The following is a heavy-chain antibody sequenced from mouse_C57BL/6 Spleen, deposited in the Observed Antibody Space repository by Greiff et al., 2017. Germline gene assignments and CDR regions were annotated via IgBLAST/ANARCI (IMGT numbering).Heavy chain of an antibody. CDR1: GFTFSDYY. CDR2: INYDGSST. Sequence: EVKLVESEGGLVQPGSSMKLSCTASGFTFSDYYMAWVRQVPEKGLEWVANINYDGSSTYYLDSLKSRFIISRDNAKNILYLQMSSLKSEDTATYYCARDEGFLLRDWYFDVWGTGTTVTVSS. J-gene: IGHJ1*03. CDR3: ARDEGFLLRDWYFDV. D-gene: IGHD2-1*01. V-gene: IGHV5-16*01.